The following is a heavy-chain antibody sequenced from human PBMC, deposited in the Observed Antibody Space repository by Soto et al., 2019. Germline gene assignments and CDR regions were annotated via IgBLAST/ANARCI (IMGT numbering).Heavy chain of an antibody. Sequence: SETLSLTCTVSGGSVSSGSYYWSWIRQPPGKGLEWIGYIYYSGSTNYNPSLKSRVTISVDTSKNQFSLKLSSVTAADTAVYYCASGGYSYGFRIPFDYWGQGTLVTVSS. CDR3: ASGGYSYGFRIPFDY. J-gene: IGHJ4*02. CDR1: GGSVSSGSYY. D-gene: IGHD5-18*01. V-gene: IGHV4-61*01. CDR2: IYYSGST.